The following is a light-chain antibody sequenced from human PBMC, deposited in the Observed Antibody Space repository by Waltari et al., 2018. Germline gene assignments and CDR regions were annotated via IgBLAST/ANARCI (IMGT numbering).Light chain of an antibody. V-gene: IGKV1-12*01. CDR1: QVISNW. CDR2: SAS. CDR3: QQRASFPPT. Sequence: DIQMTQSPSSVSASVGDRVTIVCRASQVISNWLAWYQQKPGKAPKLLIYSASVLQTRVPSRFSGSRSGTDFTLTITNLQPEDFATYFCQQRASFPPTFGQGTKVEVK. J-gene: IGKJ1*01.